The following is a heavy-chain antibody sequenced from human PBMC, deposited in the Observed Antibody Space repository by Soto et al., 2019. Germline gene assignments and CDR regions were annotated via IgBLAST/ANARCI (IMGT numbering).Heavy chain of an antibody. J-gene: IGHJ4*02. D-gene: IGHD6-13*01. Sequence: GGSLRLSCAASGFSFSNSWINWVRQAPGKGLEWVGRIKSKTDGGTTDYAAPVKGRFTISRDDSKNTLYLQMNSLKTEDTAVYYCTTDLRSWYRRYWGQGTLVTVSS. CDR3: TTDLRSWYRRY. V-gene: IGHV3-15*07. CDR1: GFSFSNSW. CDR2: IKSKTDGGTT.